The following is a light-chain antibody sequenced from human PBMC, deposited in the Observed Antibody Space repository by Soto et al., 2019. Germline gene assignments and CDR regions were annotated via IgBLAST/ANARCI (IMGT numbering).Light chain of an antibody. CDR3: QQYNSYWT. CDR1: QSISSW. CDR2: DAS. J-gene: IGKJ1*01. V-gene: IGKV1-5*01. Sequence: DIPMTQSSSTLSVSFGDRVTITCRASQSISSWLAWYQQQPGKAPKLLIYDASSLESGVPSRFSGSASGTESTLTISSLKPDDFATYYCQQYNSYWTFGQGTKVDIK.